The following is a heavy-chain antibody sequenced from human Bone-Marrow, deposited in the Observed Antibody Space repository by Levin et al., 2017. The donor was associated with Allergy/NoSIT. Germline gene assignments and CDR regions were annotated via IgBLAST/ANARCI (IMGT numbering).Heavy chain of an antibody. Sequence: GGSLRLSCAASGFTFDDYGLHWVRQPPGKGLEWVAGVSWNGDSIGYADFVKGRFTISRDNAKNSLYLEMNSLKLEDTALYYCAKVTSGSYSSGYFDHWGQGALVSVSS. J-gene: IGHJ4*02. CDR1: GFTFDDYG. CDR3: AKVTSGSYSSGYFDH. CDR2: VSWNGDSI. V-gene: IGHV3-9*01. D-gene: IGHD1-26*01.